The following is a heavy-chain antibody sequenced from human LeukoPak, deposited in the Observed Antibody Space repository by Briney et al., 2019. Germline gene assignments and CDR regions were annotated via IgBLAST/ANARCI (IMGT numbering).Heavy chain of an antibody. D-gene: IGHD2-2*01. J-gene: IGHJ4*02. V-gene: IGHV3-48*04. CDR1: GFTFSSYS. Sequence: GGSLRLSCAASGFTFSSYSMNWVRQAPGKGLEWVSYISQSSDRIYHADSVKGRFTISRDNAKNSLYLRMDSLRVEDTAVYYCARDLLNDEGSSYFFDQWGQGTLVTVAS. CDR2: ISQSSDRI. CDR3: ARDLLNDEGSSYFFDQ.